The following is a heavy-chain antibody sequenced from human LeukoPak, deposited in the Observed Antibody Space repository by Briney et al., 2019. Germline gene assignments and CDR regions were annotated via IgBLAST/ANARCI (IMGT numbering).Heavy chain of an antibody. CDR3: ARSNTAMVLLQGFDP. CDR1: GFTFSSYS. Sequence: GGSLRLSCAASGFTFSSYSMNWVRQAPGKGLEWVSSISSSSSYIYYADSVKGRFTISRDNAKNSLYLQMNSLRAEDTAVYYCARSNTAMVLLQGFDPWGQGTLVTVSS. CDR2: ISSSSSYI. D-gene: IGHD5-18*01. V-gene: IGHV3-21*01. J-gene: IGHJ5*02.